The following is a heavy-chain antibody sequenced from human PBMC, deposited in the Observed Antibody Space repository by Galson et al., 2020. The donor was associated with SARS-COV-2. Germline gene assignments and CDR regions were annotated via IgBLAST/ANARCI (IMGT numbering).Heavy chain of an antibody. CDR1: GFTFRTNG. CDR3: ERQGYMNYEDF. CDR2: ISHDGLTR. J-gene: IGHJ4*02. V-gene: IGHV3-30*03. D-gene: IGHD3-3*01. Sequence: TGGSLRLSCAASGFTFRTNGMHWVRQAPGKGLEWVAIISHDGLTRNYGDSVMGRFTISRDNSKNTLYLEMSSLRTEDTAVYFCERQGYMNYEDFWGQGTMVTVSS.